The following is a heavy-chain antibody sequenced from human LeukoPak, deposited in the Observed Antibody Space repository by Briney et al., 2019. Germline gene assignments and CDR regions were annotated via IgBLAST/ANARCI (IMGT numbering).Heavy chain of an antibody. V-gene: IGHV3-74*01. CDR1: GFTFSSYW. CDR2: INSDGSST. CDR3: ARGDFNDLRYGC. J-gene: IGHJ4*02. D-gene: IGHD2-21*02. Sequence: GGSLRLSCAASGFTFSSYWMHWVRQAPGKGLVWVSRINSDGSSTSYADSVKGRFTISRDNAKNSLYLQMNSLRAEDTAMYFCARGDFNDLRYGCWGQGSLVTVSS.